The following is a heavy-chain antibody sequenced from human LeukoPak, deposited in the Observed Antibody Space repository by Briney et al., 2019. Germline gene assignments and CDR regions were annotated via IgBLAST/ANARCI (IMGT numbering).Heavy chain of an antibody. CDR1: GFTFDDYA. J-gene: IGHJ4*02. Sequence: QPGGSLRLSGAASGFTFDDYAMHWVRQAPGKGLEWVSGISWNSGSIGYADSVKGRFTISRDNAKNSLYLQMNSLRAEDTALYYCAKGYSGWYVFDYWGRGTLVTVSS. CDR3: AKGYSGWYVFDY. V-gene: IGHV3-9*01. D-gene: IGHD6-19*01. CDR2: ISWNSGSI.